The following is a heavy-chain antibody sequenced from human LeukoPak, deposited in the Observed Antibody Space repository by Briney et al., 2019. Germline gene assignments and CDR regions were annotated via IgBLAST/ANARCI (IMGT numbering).Heavy chain of an antibody. D-gene: IGHD4-17*01. J-gene: IGHJ6*02. CDR3: ARGHRRIMTTGTNYGMDV. CDR1: GGSFSGYY. CDR2: INHSGST. V-gene: IGHV4-34*01. Sequence: SETLSLTCAVYGGSFSGYYWSWIRQPPGKGLEWIGEINHSGSTNYNPSLKSRVTISVDTSKNQFSLKLSSVTAADTAVYYCARGHRRIMTTGTNYGMDVWGQGTTVTVSS.